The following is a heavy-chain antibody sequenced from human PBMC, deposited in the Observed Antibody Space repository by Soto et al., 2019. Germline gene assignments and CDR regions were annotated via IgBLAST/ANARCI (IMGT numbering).Heavy chain of an antibody. Sequence: QVQLVESGGGVVQPGRSLRLSCVGSGFPFWHYGMHWVRQAPGKGLEWVAVIWSDGKKESYADFVKGRFAISRDNFKDTLYLQMNSLRAEYTAVYYCARDRDGGWFHMDVCGQGTTVTVSS. J-gene: IGHJ6*02. CDR1: GFPFWHYG. CDR2: IWSDGKKE. V-gene: IGHV3-33*01. CDR3: ARDRDGGWFHMDV. D-gene: IGHD6-19*01.